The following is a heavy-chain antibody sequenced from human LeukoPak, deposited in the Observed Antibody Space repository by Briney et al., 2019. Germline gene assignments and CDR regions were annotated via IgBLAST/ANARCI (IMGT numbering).Heavy chain of an antibody. Sequence: SETLSLTCTVSGGSISSYYWSWIRQPPGKGLEGIGYIYYSGSTNYNPSLKSRVTISVDTSKNQFSLKLSSVTAADTAVYYCARDLGYYDSSGYSTYLGYWGQGTLVAVSS. D-gene: IGHD3-22*01. J-gene: IGHJ4*02. CDR3: ARDLGYYDSSGYSTYLGY. V-gene: IGHV4-59*01. CDR2: IYYSGST. CDR1: GGSISSYY.